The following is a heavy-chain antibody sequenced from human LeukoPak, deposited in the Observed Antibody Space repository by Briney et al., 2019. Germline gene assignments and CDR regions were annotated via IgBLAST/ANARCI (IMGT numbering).Heavy chain of an antibody. J-gene: IGHJ4*02. V-gene: IGHV3-23*01. D-gene: IGHD3-22*01. CDR2: VSSSGGAT. CDR1: GFPFGSYA. CDR3: AKSDYYDSSGHPSSFEY. Sequence: GGSLRLSCAASGFPFGSYAMSWVRQAPGKGLEWVSAVSSSGGATYYADSVKGRFTISRDNSKNTLYLQMNSLRAEDRAVYYCAKSDYYDSSGHPSSFEYWGQGTLVTVPS.